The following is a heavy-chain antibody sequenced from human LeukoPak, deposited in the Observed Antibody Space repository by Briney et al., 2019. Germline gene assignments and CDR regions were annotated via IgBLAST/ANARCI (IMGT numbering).Heavy chain of an antibody. Sequence: SETLSITCTVSGGSISSYYWSWIRQPPGGGLEWIGSIYYSGSTNYNPSLKRRVTISLVTSKSQFSLKLRSVTAADTAVYYCARSGLGSRYYFGMDVWGQGTTVTVFS. V-gene: IGHV4-59*01. D-gene: IGHD5-12*01. CDR1: GGSISSYY. CDR2: IYYSGST. J-gene: IGHJ6*02. CDR3: ARSGLGSRYYFGMDV.